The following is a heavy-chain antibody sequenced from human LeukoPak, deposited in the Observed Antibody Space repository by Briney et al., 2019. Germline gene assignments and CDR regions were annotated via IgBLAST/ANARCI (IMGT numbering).Heavy chain of an antibody. CDR3: AKDRVRNPFLRGIKPEYDS. CDR2: INPNSGGT. V-gene: IGHV1-2*02. D-gene: IGHD3-10*01. CDR1: GYSFSGYY. J-gene: IGHJ4*02. Sequence: ASLKVSCKASGYSFSGYYIQWVRQAPGQGLEWMGWINPNSGGTNYAEKFQGRVTMTRDTSITTAYLELSSLTSDDTAVYFCAKDRVRNPFLRGIKPEYDSWGQGTLVTVSS.